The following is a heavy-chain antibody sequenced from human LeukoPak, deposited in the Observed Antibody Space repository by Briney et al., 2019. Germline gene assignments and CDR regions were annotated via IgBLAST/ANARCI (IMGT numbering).Heavy chain of an antibody. D-gene: IGHD2-2*01. CDR3: ARSRSRDCSSTSCYSYGLDY. CDR2: INPNSGGT. Sequence: ASVKVSFKASGYTFTSYDINWVRQATGRGLEWMGWINPNSGGTNYAQKFQGRVTMTRDTSISTAYMELSRLRSDDTAVYYCARSRSRDCSSTSCYSYGLDYWGQGTLVTVSS. V-gene: IGHV1-2*02. CDR1: GYTFTSYD. J-gene: IGHJ4*02.